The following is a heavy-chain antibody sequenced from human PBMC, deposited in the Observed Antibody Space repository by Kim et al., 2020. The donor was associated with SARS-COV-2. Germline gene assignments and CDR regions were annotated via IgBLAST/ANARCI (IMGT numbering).Heavy chain of an antibody. CDR2: IIPILGIA. Sequence: SVKVSCKASGGTFSSYAISWVRQAPGQGLEWMGRIIPILGIANYAQKFQGRVTITADKSTSTAYMELSSLRSEDTAVYHCAVWEYYDILTGYPHYYYYGMDVWGQGTTVTVSS. CDR1: GGTFSSYA. J-gene: IGHJ6*02. V-gene: IGHV1-69*04. D-gene: IGHD3-9*01. CDR3: AVWEYYDILTGYPHYYYYGMDV.